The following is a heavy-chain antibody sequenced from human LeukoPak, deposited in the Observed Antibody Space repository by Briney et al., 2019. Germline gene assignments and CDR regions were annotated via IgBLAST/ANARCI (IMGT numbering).Heavy chain of an antibody. Sequence: PGASLRLSCAASGFTFTSYGMSWVRQAPGQGLEWVSCISASSSNIYYADSVKGRFTISRDNAKNSLYLQMNSLRAEDTALYYCAKGRTYYDILTGFDPWGQGTLVTVSS. CDR3: AKGRTYYDILTGFDP. CDR1: GFTFTSYG. V-gene: IGHV3-48*01. CDR2: ISASSSNI. J-gene: IGHJ5*02. D-gene: IGHD3-9*01.